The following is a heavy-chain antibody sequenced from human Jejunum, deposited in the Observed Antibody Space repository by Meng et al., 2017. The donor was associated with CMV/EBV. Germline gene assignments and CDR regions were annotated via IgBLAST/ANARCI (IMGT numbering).Heavy chain of an antibody. J-gene: IGHJ5*02. D-gene: IGHD3-22*01. Sequence: GFSFSDYYMGWIRHAPGKRLEWVSYISRSGSTIYYADSVKGRFTISRDNAKNSLYLQMSGLRAEDTAVYYCARRGGTGYYWPGFDPWGQGTLVTVSS. V-gene: IGHV3-11*01. CDR3: ARRGGTGYYWPGFDP. CDR1: GFSFSDYY. CDR2: ISRSGSTI.